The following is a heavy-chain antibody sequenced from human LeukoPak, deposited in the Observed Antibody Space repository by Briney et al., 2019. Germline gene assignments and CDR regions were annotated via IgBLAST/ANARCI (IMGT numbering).Heavy chain of an antibody. CDR1: GFTVSSNY. Sequence: GGSLRLSCAASGFTVSSNYMSWVRQAPGKGLEWVSVIYSDDSTNYADSVKGRFTLSRDNSKNTMYLQMNSLRAEDTAVYYCARQGSYYSGGPFEYWGQGTLVTVSS. CDR3: ARQGSYYSGGPFEY. CDR2: IYSDDST. V-gene: IGHV3-66*04. J-gene: IGHJ4*02. D-gene: IGHD1-26*01.